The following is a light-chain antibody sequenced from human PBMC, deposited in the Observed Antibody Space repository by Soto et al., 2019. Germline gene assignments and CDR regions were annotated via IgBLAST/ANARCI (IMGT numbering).Light chain of an antibody. J-gene: IGLJ2*01. Sequence: ALTQPASVSGSPGQSITISCTGTSSDVGGYNYVSWYQQHPGKAPKLMIFDVSNRPSGLSNRFSGSKSGNTASLTISGLQAEDEADYYCSSYTSSSTLVVFGGGTKLTVL. V-gene: IGLV2-14*01. CDR3: SSYTSSSTLVV. CDR1: SSDVGGYNY. CDR2: DVS.